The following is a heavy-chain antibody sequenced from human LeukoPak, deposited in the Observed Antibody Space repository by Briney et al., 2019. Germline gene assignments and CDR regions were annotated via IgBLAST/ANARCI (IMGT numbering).Heavy chain of an antibody. Sequence: GGSLRLSCAASGFTFSSYSMNWVRQAPGKGLEWVSSISSSSSYIYYADSVKGRFTISRDNAKNSLYLQMNSLRAEDTAVYYCARGPRGSGSYYFDYWGQGTLVTVSS. V-gene: IGHV3-21*01. CDR3: ARGPRGSGSYYFDY. CDR2: ISSSSSYI. CDR1: GFTFSSYS. D-gene: IGHD1-26*01. J-gene: IGHJ4*02.